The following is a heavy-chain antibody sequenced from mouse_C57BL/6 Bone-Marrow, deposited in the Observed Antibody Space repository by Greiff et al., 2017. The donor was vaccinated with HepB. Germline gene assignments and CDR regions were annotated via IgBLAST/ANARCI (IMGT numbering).Heavy chain of an antibody. CDR3: ARDYDY. V-gene: IGHV5-4*01. CDR2: ISDGGSYT. Sequence: EVMLVESGGGLVKPGGSLKLSCAASGFTFSSYAMSWVRQTPEKRLEWVATISDGGSYTYYPDNVKGRFTISRDNAKNNLYLQMSHLKSEDTAMYYWARDYDYWGQGTTRTVSS. CDR1: GFTFSSYA. J-gene: IGHJ2*01.